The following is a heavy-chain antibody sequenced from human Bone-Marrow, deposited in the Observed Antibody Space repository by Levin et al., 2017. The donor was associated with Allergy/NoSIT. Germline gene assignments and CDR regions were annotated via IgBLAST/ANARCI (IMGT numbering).Heavy chain of an antibody. V-gene: IGHV1-69*06. J-gene: IGHJ6*02. CDR2: IIPIFGTA. D-gene: IGHD1-14*01. CDR3: ARPEPENDTHYYYYGMDV. Sequence: SVKVSCKASGGTFSSYAISWVRQAPGQGLEWMGGIIPIFGTANYAQKFQGRVTITADKSTSTAYMELSSLRSEDTAVYYCARPEPENDTHYYYYGMDVWGQGTTVTVSS. CDR1: GGTFSSYA.